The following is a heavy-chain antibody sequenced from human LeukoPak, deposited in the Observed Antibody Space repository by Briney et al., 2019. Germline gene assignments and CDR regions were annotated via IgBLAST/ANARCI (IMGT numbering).Heavy chain of an antibody. CDR3: TRRVGAYAFDY. Sequence: AGGSLRLSCAASGFTFSGSAMHWVRQASGKGLEWVGRIRSKANSYATAYAASVKGRFTISRDDSKNTAYLQMNSLKPEDTAVYYCTRRVGAYAFDYWGQGTLVTVSS. V-gene: IGHV3-73*01. D-gene: IGHD1-26*01. CDR1: GFTFSGSA. J-gene: IGHJ4*02. CDR2: IRSKANSYAT.